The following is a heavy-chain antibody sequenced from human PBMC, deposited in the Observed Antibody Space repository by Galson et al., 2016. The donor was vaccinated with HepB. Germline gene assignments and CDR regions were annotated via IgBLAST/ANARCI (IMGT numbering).Heavy chain of an antibody. CDR2: ISGSGRYT. D-gene: IGHD3-10*01. Sequence: SLRLSCAASGFTFSDYAMSWVRQAPGKGLEWVSTISGSGRYTYYADSVKDRFTISRDNSKNTVYLQMNSLRADDTALYHCARGLGPGEEWFGVFFAWGQGTLVTVSS. CDR1: GFTFSDYA. V-gene: IGHV3-23*01. J-gene: IGHJ5*02. CDR3: ARGLGPGEEWFGVFFA.